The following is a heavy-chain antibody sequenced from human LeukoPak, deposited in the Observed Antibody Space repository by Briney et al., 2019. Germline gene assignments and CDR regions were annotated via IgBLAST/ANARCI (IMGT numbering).Heavy chain of an antibody. CDR3: ARDGQLRGAFDI. CDR1: GASISSYY. V-gene: IGHV4-59*01. CDR2: IYYSGST. J-gene: IGHJ3*02. Sequence: SETLSLTCTVSGASISSYYWSWIRQPPGKGLEWIGYIYYSGSTNYNPSLKSRVTISVDTSKNQFSLKLSSVTAADTAVYYCARDGQLRGAFDIWGQGTMVTVSS. D-gene: IGHD2-2*01.